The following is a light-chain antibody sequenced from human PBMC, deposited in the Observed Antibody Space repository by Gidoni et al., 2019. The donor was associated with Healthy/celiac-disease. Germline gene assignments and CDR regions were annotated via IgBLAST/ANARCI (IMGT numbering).Light chain of an antibody. V-gene: IGKV1-39*01. CDR1: QIISSY. CDR3: QQSYSTPQIT. J-gene: IGKJ5*01. Sequence: DIQMTQSPSSLSASVGDRVTITCRASQIISSYLNWYQQKPGKAPKLLIYAASSLQSGVPSRFSGSGSGTDFTLTISSLQPEDFATYDCQQSYSTPQITFGQGTRLEIK. CDR2: AAS.